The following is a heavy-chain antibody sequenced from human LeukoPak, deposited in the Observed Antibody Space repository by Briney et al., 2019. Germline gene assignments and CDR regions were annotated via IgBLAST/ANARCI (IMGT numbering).Heavy chain of an antibody. CDR2: IYWHGDT. V-gene: IGHV2-5*01. Sequence: SGPTLAKPTQTLTLTCTFSGFTLSTRDLSVGWIRQPPGKALKWLALIYWHGDTRYSPSLRGKITIIKDTSKNQVVLTMTNIDPMDTATYYCAHGRGFGSGDYFDYWGKGIMVTVSS. CDR3: AHGRGFGSGDYFDY. CDR1: GFTLSTRDLS. D-gene: IGHD3-10*01. J-gene: IGHJ4*02.